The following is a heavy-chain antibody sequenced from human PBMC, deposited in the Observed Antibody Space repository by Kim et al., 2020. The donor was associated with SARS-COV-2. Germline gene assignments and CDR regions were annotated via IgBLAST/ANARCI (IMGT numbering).Heavy chain of an antibody. Sequence: SLKSRVTISVDTSKNQFSLKLSSVTAADTAVYYCARSLNWNYAPGDWFDPWGQGTLVTVSS. J-gene: IGHJ5*02. V-gene: IGHV4-59*01. D-gene: IGHD1-7*01. CDR3: ARSLNWNYAPGDWFDP.